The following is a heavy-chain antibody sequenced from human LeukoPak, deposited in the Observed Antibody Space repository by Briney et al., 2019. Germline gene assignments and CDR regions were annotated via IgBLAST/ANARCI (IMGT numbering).Heavy chain of an antibody. D-gene: IGHD3-16*01. V-gene: IGHV3-7*01. CDR1: GFTFNNYW. Sequence: GGSLRLSCAVSGFTFNNYWMTWVRQAPGKGLEWVANINQDGSEKYYVDSVKGRFTISRDNAKSSLYLQMNSLRAEDTAVYYCTRGGVLCLGESCYMDVWGKGTTVTISS. J-gene: IGHJ6*03. CDR3: TRGGVLCLGESCYMDV. CDR2: INQDGSEK.